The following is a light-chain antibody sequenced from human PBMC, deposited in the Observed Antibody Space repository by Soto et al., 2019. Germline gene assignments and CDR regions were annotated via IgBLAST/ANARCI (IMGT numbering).Light chain of an antibody. J-gene: IGKJ5*01. CDR1: QDIKSY. CDR3: QQYYSYLIT. CDR2: AAS. Sequence: NQFNPAPCFLVSSFGGRVTLRLRATQDIKSYLAWYQQKPGKAPKLLIYAASTLQSGVPSRFSGSGSGTDFTLTISCLQSEDFATYYCQQYYSYLITFGQGTRLEIK. V-gene: IGKV1-9*01.